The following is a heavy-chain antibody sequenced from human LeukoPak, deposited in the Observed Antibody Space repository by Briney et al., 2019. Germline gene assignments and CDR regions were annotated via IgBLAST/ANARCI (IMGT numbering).Heavy chain of an antibody. CDR3: TTDLGLTMIRGVIVS. Sequence: GGSLRLSCAASGFTFTNAWMSWVRQAPGKGLEWVGRIKSKGDGETTDYGAPVKGRFIMSRDDSKATLYLQMNILQTEDTAVYYCTTDLGLTMIRGVIVSWGQGTLVTVSS. V-gene: IGHV3-15*01. CDR2: IKSKGDGETT. J-gene: IGHJ4*02. CDR1: GFTFTNAW. D-gene: IGHD3-10*01.